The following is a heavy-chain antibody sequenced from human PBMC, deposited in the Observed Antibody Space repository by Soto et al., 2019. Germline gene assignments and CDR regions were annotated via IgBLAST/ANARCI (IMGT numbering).Heavy chain of an antibody. Sequence: ASVKVSCKASGYTFTSYAMHWVRQAPGQRLEWMGWINAGNGNTKYSQKFQGRVTITRDTSASTAYMELSSLRSEDTAVYYCAREREIIYCSSTSCYPDYYYYMDVWGKGTTVTVSS. CDR1: GYTFTSYA. D-gene: IGHD2-2*01. J-gene: IGHJ6*03. V-gene: IGHV1-3*01. CDR3: AREREIIYCSSTSCYPDYYYYMDV. CDR2: INAGNGNT.